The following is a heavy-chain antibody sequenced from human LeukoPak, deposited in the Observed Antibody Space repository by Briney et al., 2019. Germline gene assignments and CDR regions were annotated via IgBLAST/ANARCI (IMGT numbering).Heavy chain of an antibody. Sequence: GGSLRLSCAASGFTFSAYHINWVRQAPGKGLEWISYVSTTGTTIHYADSVKGRFAISRDNAKSSLYLQMNSLRDEDTAVYYCARVWQDYSGVDYWGQGTLVTVSS. V-gene: IGHV3-48*02. D-gene: IGHD2-21*01. CDR3: ARVWQDYSGVDY. CDR1: GFTFSAYH. CDR2: VSTTGTTI. J-gene: IGHJ4*02.